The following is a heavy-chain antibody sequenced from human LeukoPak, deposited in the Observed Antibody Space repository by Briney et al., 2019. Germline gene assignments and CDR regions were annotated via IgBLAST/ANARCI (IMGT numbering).Heavy chain of an antibody. CDR2: IRSSSET. CDR3: ARDAGNSGYGCDL. D-gene: IGHD6-25*01. J-gene: IGHJ5*02. CDR1: GFIFSQYS. V-gene: IGHV3-48*01. Sequence: GGSLRLSCAASGFIFSQYSMNWVRQAPGKGLEWVSHIRSSSETFYADSVKGRFTISRDNARNSLYLQMNNLRGEDTAIYYCARDAGNSGYGCDLWSQGTLVTVSS.